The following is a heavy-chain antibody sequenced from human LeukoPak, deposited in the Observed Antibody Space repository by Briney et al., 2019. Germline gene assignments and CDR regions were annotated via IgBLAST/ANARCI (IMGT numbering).Heavy chain of an antibody. CDR1: GYSFTSYW. D-gene: IGHD3-16*01. Sequence: GESLKISCKGSGYSFTSYWIGWVRQMPGKGLEWMGIIYPGDSDTRYSPSFQGQVTISADKSISTAHLQWSSLKASDTAMYYCARPGPMGSLTDAFDIWGQGTMVTVSS. CDR3: ARPGPMGSLTDAFDI. CDR2: IYPGDSDT. J-gene: IGHJ3*02. V-gene: IGHV5-51*01.